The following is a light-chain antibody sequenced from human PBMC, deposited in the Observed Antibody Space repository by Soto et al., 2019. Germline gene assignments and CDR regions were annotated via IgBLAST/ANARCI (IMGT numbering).Light chain of an antibody. CDR3: GTWDNSLSAGV. CDR2: ENN. CDR1: SSNIGNNY. Sequence: QSVLTQPPSVSAAPGQKVTISCSGSSSNIGNNYVSWYQQLPGTAPKLLIYENNKRPSGIPDRFSGSQSGTSATLGITGLQTGDEADYYCGTWDNSLSAGVFGGGTKVTVL. V-gene: IGLV1-51*02. J-gene: IGLJ3*02.